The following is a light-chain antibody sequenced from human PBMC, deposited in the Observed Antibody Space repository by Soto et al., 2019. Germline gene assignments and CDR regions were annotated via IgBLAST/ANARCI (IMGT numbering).Light chain of an antibody. V-gene: IGLV2-23*02. Sequence: QSALTQPASVSGSPGQSITISCTGTSSDFGNYNLVSWYQQHPGKVPKLILFEVNKRPSGVSGRFSGYKSGNTASLIISGLQAEDEADYYCCSFTSSNTHVFGTGTKLTVL. J-gene: IGLJ1*01. CDR1: SSDFGNYNL. CDR3: CSFTSSNTHV. CDR2: EVN.